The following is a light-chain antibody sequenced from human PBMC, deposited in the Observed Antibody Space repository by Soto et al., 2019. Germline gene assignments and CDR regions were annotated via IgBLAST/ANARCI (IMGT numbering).Light chain of an antibody. J-gene: IGLJ2*01. V-gene: IGLV1-40*01. CDR3: QSYDISLSGVV. CDR1: SSNIGAGYD. Sequence: QSVLTQPPSVSGAPGQRVTISCTGSSSNIGAGYDVHWYQQLPGTAPKLLIYRNSNRPSGVPDRFSGAKSGTSASLAITGLQTEDEADYYFQSYDISLSGVVFGGGTKRTVL. CDR2: RNS.